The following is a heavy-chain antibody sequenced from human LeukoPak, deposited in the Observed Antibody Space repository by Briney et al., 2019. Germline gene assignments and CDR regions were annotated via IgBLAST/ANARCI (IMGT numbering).Heavy chain of an antibody. CDR2: ISSDESST. V-gene: IGHV3-74*01. D-gene: IGHD2-2*01. CDR3: ARGGFTGTSCPYFDY. CDR1: GFTFSNYW. Sequence: GGSLRLSRAASGFTFSNYWMHWVRQAPGKGLVWVSRISSDESSTTYADSVKGRFTISRDNAKNTLYLKMNTLRAEDTAIYFCARGGFTGTSCPYFDYWGQGTLVTVSS. J-gene: IGHJ4*02.